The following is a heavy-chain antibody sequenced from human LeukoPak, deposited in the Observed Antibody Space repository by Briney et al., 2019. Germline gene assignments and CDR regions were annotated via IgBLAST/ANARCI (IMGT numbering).Heavy chain of an antibody. CDR1: GGTFSSYA. J-gene: IGHJ4*02. V-gene: IGHV1-69*04. Sequence: GASVKVSCKASGGTFSSYAISWVRQAPGQGLEWMGRIIPILGIANYAQKLQGRVTMTTDTSTSTAYMELRSLRSDDTAVYYCARNTDYDILTGNDYWGQGTLVTVSS. CDR2: IIPILGIA. CDR3: ARNTDYDILTGNDY. D-gene: IGHD3-9*01.